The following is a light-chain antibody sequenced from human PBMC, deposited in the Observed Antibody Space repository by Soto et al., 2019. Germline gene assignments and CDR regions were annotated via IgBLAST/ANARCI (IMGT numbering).Light chain of an antibody. CDR3: QQSYSFPRT. CDR2: AAS. Sequence: DIHMTQSPSSLSASVGDTVTFTCRASQSISEYLNWYQQKPGKAPRLLIYAASNLDNGVPSRFSGSGSGTTFTLTIRSLQPEDFATYYCQQSYSFPRTFGQGTKVDIK. CDR1: QSISEY. V-gene: IGKV1-39*01. J-gene: IGKJ1*01.